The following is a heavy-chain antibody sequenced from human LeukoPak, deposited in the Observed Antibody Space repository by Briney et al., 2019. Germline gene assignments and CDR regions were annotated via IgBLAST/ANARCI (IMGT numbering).Heavy chain of an antibody. Sequence: ASVKVSCKASGYTFTSYGISWVRQAPGQGLEWMGWISAYNGNTNYAQKLQGRVTMTTDTSTSTAYMELRSLRSDDTAVYYCAQDIIAAAGTWGIWFDPWGQGTLVTVSS. CDR1: GYTFTSYG. J-gene: IGHJ5*02. D-gene: IGHD6-13*01. CDR3: AQDIIAAAGTWGIWFDP. V-gene: IGHV1-18*01. CDR2: ISAYNGNT.